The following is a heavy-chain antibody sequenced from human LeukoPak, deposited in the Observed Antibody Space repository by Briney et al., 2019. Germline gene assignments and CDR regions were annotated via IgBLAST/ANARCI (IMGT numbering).Heavy chain of an antibody. Sequence: SVKVSCKASGGTFSSYAISWVRQAPGQGLEWMGGIIPIFGTANYAQKFQGRVTITTDESTSTAYMELSSLRSEDTAVYYCARAKDYDFWSGSPNWFDPWGQGTLVTVSS. J-gene: IGHJ5*02. CDR2: IIPIFGTA. CDR1: GGTFSSYA. CDR3: ARAKDYDFWSGSPNWFDP. D-gene: IGHD3-3*01. V-gene: IGHV1-69*05.